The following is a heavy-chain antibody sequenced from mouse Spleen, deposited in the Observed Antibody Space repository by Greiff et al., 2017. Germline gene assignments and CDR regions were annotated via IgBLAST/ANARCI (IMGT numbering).Heavy chain of an antibody. V-gene: IGHV5-4*02. CDR3: ARKGGNYVVFAY. Sequence: EVMLVESGGGLVKPGGSLKLSCAASGFTFSDYYMYWVRQTPEKRLEWVATISDGGSYTYYPDSVKGRFTISRDNAKNNLYLQMSSLKSEDTAMYYCARKGGNYVVFAYWGQGTLVTVSA. CDR2: ISDGGSYT. D-gene: IGHD2-1*01. CDR1: GFTFSDYY. J-gene: IGHJ3*01.